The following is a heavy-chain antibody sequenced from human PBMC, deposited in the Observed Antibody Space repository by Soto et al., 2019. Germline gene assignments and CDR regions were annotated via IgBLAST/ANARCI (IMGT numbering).Heavy chain of an antibody. D-gene: IGHD3-22*01. J-gene: IGHJ4*02. V-gene: IGHV3-48*01. CDR3: ARDSVYPPYDSSGYYYEGFFDY. CDR1: GFTFSSYS. Sequence: GGSLRLSCAASGFTFSSYSMNWVRQAPGKGLEWVSYISSSSSTIYYADSVKGRFTISRDNAKNSLYLQMNSLRAEDTAVYYCARDSVYPPYDSSGYYYEGFFDYWGQGTLVTVSS. CDR2: ISSSSSTI.